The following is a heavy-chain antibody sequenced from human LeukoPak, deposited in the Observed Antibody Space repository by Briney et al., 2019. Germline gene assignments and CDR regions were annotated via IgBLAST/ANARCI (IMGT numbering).Heavy chain of an antibody. CDR3: ARASAASYYYYYMDV. Sequence: SETLSLTCTVSGGSISSYYWSWIRQPPGKGLEWIGYIYYSGSTNYNPSLKSRVTISVDTSKNQFSLKLSSVTAADTAVYYCARASAASYYYYYMDVWGKGTTVTVSS. D-gene: IGHD2-15*01. CDR2: IYYSGST. V-gene: IGHV4-59*12. CDR1: GGSISSYY. J-gene: IGHJ6*03.